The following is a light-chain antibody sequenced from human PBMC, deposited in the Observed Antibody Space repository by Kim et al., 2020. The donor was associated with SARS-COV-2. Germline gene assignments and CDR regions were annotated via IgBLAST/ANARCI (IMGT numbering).Light chain of an antibody. Sequence: EIVMTQSPATLSVSPGERATLSCRASQSVSSNFAWYQQKPGQAPRLLIYGASIRATGIPARFSGSGSGTEFTLTISSLQSEDIAVYYCQHYNNWPLTFGQGTRLEIK. CDR3: QHYNNWPLT. V-gene: IGKV3D-15*01. J-gene: IGKJ5*01. CDR1: QSVSSN. CDR2: GAS.